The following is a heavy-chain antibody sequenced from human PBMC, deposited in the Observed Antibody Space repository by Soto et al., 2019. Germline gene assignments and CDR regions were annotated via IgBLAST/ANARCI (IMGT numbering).Heavy chain of an antibody. V-gene: IGHV3-21*01. Sequence: GGSLRLSCAASGFTFSSYSMNWVRQAPGKGLEWVSSISSSSSYINYADSVKGRFTISRDNAKNSLYLQMNSLRAEDTAVYYCARDQGITIFGVVTYDAFDIWGQGTMVTVSS. CDR3: ARDQGITIFGVVTYDAFDI. CDR2: ISSSSSYI. CDR1: GFTFSSYS. D-gene: IGHD3-3*01. J-gene: IGHJ3*02.